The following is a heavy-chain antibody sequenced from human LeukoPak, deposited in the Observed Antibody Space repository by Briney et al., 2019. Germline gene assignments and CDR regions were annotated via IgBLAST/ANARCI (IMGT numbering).Heavy chain of an antibody. CDR3: AKDPSQWPRSFDY. Sequence: GGPLRLSTAATGSTFSAYAMSCASYSPGMGTDSTSAITATGGSTYYADSAKGRFTISRDNSKNTLYLQMNSLRAEDTAVYYCAKDPSQWPRSFDYWGQGTLVTVSS. CDR2: ITATGGST. D-gene: IGHD6-19*01. J-gene: IGHJ4*02. V-gene: IGHV3-23*01. CDR1: GSTFSAYA.